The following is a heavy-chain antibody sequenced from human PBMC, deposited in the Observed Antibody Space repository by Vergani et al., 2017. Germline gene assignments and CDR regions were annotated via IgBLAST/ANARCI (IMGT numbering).Heavy chain of an antibody. D-gene: IGHD3-9*01. J-gene: IGHJ4*02. Sequence: QVQLQESGPGLVQPAETLSLTCVVSNSSINSNYYWGWIRQSPGKRLEWIGSVSHSGSTFSNPSLKSRVTISVDKSKKLISLILNSVTAADTAVYYCVRDAINYEGLTGYYIGLDSWGQGTLVTVSS. CDR1: NSSINSNYY. CDR2: VSHSGST. V-gene: IGHV4-38-2*01. CDR3: VRDAINYEGLTGYYIGLDS.